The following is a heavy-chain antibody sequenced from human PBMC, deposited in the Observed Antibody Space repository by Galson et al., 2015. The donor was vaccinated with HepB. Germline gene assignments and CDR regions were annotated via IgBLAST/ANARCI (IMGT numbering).Heavy chain of an antibody. Sequence: TLSLTCTVSGGSVTDADYFWIWIRQSPGKTLEWIGHIYFSGATYYNPSFKSRLAISVDTSENQFSLTLRSVTAADTAVYYCAREGLCHNSGYCSIDYWGQGTPVTVSS. D-gene: IGHD3-22*01. CDR1: GGSVTDADYF. J-gene: IGHJ4*02. CDR2: IYFSGAT. CDR3: AREGLCHNSGYCSIDY. V-gene: IGHV4-30-4*08.